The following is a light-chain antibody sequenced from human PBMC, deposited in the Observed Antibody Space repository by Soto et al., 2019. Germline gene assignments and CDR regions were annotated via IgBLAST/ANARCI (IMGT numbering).Light chain of an antibody. CDR2: DAS. CDR1: QSVSSY. Sequence: EIVLTQSPATLSLSPGERAALCCRASQSVSSYLAWYQQKPGQAPRLLIYDASNRATGIPARFSGSGSGTDFTLTISSLEPEDFAVYYCQQRSKWPPTFGGGTKVEIK. CDR3: QQRSKWPPT. J-gene: IGKJ4*01. V-gene: IGKV3-11*01.